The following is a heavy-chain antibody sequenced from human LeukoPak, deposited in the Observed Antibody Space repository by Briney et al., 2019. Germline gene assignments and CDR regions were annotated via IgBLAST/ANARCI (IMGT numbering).Heavy chain of an antibody. CDR3: TARLLWFGEFLY. Sequence: GGSLRLSCAASGFTFSDYYTSWIRQAPGKGLEWVSYISSSGSTIYYADSVKGRFTISRDNAKNSLYLQMNSLRAEDTAVYYCTARLLWFGEFLYWGQGALVTVSS. V-gene: IGHV3-11*01. CDR2: ISSSGSTI. J-gene: IGHJ4*02. D-gene: IGHD3-10*01. CDR1: GFTFSDYY.